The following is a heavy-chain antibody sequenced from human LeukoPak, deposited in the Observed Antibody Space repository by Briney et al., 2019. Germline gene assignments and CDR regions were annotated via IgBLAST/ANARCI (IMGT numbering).Heavy chain of an antibody. CDR1: GYTFTSYD. CDR3: ARGMRWELLRRDYYYYYMDV. Sequence: ASVKVSCKASGYTFTSYDINWVRQATGQGLEWMGWMNPNSGNTGYAQKFQGRVTITRNTSISTDYMELSSLRSEDTAVYYCARGMRWELLRRDYYYYYMDVWGKGTTVTVSS. CDR2: MNPNSGNT. J-gene: IGHJ6*03. V-gene: IGHV1-8*03. D-gene: IGHD1-26*01.